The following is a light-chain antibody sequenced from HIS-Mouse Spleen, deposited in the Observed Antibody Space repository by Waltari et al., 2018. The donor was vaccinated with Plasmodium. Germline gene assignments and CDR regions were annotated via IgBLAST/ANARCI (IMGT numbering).Light chain of an antibody. CDR3: QQYNSYSYT. V-gene: IGKV1-5*03. CDR1: QSISSW. CDR2: KAS. Sequence: DIQMTQSPSTLSASVGDRVTITCRASQSISSWLAGYQQKPGKAPKLLIYKASSLESGVPSRCSGSGSGTEFTLTISSLQPDDFATYYCQQYNSYSYTFGQGTKLEIK. J-gene: IGKJ2*01.